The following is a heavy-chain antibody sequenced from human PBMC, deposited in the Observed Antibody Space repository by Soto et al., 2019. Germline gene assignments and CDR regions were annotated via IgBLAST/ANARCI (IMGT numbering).Heavy chain of an antibody. D-gene: IGHD2-21*02. CDR2: ISGSGGST. Sequence: LRLSCAASGFTFSSYAMSWVRQAPGKGLEWVSAISGSGGSTYYADSVKGRFTISRDNSKNTLYLQMNSLRAEDTAVYYCAKDPPHIVVVTAPSHGMDVWGQGTTVTVSS. CDR1: GFTFSSYA. J-gene: IGHJ6*02. V-gene: IGHV3-23*01. CDR3: AKDPPHIVVVTAPSHGMDV.